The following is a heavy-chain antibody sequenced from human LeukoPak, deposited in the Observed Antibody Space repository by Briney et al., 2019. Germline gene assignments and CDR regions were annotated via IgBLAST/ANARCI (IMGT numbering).Heavy chain of an antibody. CDR1: GFTFSSSA. D-gene: IGHD5-24*01. CDR3: AKAGYNRFDY. CDR2: ISGSGSGGST. V-gene: IGHV3-23*01. Sequence: GGSLRLSCAASGFTFSSSAMSWVRQAPGKGLACVSSISGSGSGGSTYYADSVKDRFTISRDNSKNTLYLQMNSLRAEDTAVYYCAKAGYNRFDYWGQGTLVTVSS. J-gene: IGHJ4*02.